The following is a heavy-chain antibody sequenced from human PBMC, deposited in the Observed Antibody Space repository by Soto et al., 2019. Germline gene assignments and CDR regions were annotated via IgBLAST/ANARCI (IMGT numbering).Heavy chain of an antibody. Sequence: ASVKVSCKASGYTFTSYDINWVRQATGQGLEWMGWMNPNRGNTGYAQKFQGRVTMTMDTSISTAYMALSSLTSEDTAVYYCERGLVHPLLWSGEFQGMDVWGQGTTVTVSS. CDR1: GYTFTSYD. V-gene: IGHV1-8*01. CDR3: ERGLVHPLLWSGEFQGMDV. CDR2: MNPNRGNT. J-gene: IGHJ6*02. D-gene: IGHD3-10*01.